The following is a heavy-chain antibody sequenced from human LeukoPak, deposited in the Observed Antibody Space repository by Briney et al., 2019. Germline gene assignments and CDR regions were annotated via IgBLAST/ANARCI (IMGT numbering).Heavy chain of an antibody. D-gene: IGHD1-26*01. CDR1: GFTFSGFT. J-gene: IGHJ4*02. Sequence: GGSLRLSCAASGFTFSGFTMSWVRQAPGERLEWVSGILSTGRATYYADSVKGRFTISRDNSKNTLSLQMNSLRVEDTAVYYCAKDFKPGGKWDIDYWGQGILVTVSS. CDR2: ILSTGRAT. CDR3: AKDFKPGGKWDIDY. V-gene: IGHV3-23*01.